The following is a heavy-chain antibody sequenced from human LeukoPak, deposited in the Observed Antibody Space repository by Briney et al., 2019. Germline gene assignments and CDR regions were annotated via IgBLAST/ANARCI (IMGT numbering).Heavy chain of an antibody. V-gene: IGHV3-7*01. J-gene: IGHJ4*02. CDR3: ARMSSSSWFVCDY. Sequence: GGALRLSCAASGFTFRTYWMAWVRQAPGKGLEWVANINPGGSAKYYVDSVKGRFTISRDDAKTSLYLQMNSLRAEDTAVYYCARMSSSSWFVCDYWGQGTLVTVSS. D-gene: IGHD6-13*01. CDR1: GFTFRTYW. CDR2: INPGGSAK.